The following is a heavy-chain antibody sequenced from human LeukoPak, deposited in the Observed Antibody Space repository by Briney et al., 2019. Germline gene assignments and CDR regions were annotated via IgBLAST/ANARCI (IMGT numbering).Heavy chain of an antibody. V-gene: IGHV3-30*03. CDR1: GFTFSSYG. D-gene: IGHD4-11*01. CDR2: ISYDGSNK. Sequence: GRSLRLSCAASGFTFSSYGMHWVRQAPGKGLEWVAVISYDGSNKYYADSVKGRFTISRDNSKNTLYLQMNSLRAEDTAVYYCARGYGNPGYFDYWGQGTLVTVSS. J-gene: IGHJ4*02. CDR3: ARGYGNPGYFDY.